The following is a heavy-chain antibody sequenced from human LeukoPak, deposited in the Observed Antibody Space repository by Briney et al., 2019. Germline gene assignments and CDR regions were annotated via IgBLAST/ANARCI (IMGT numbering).Heavy chain of an antibody. Sequence: GGSLRLSCAASGFTFSSYTMSWVRQAPGKGLEWVSGISGSGGRTYYADSVKGRFTVSRDNSRNTLDLQMNGLRAGDTAVYYCAKAPYGSGSPNPPHYDYWGQGTLVTASS. V-gene: IGHV3-23*01. D-gene: IGHD3-10*01. CDR3: AKAPYGSGSPNPPHYDY. J-gene: IGHJ4*02. CDR1: GFTFSSYT. CDR2: ISGSGGRT.